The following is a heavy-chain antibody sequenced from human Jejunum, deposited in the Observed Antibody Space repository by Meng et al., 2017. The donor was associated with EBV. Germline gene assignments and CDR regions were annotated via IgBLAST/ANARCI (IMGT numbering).Heavy chain of an antibody. V-gene: IGHV3-21*01. Sequence: EVQLVXSXXXXXKPXGXXXLAXSXSGCTFNSYTMNWVRQAPGKGLEWVSSISSSSTYIYYEDSVKGRFTISRDNAKNSLYLQMNSLRADDTAVYYCARDRETYSSSQADYWGQGTLVTVSS. CDR1: GCTFNSYT. J-gene: IGHJ4*02. CDR3: ARDRETYSSSQADY. D-gene: IGHD6-6*01. CDR2: ISSSSTYI.